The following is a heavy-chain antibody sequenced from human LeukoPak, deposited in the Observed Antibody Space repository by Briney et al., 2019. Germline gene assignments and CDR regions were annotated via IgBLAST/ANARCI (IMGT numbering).Heavy chain of an antibody. CDR1: GYTFTSHY. CDR3: AAPGASGFVGNFWSGPLDF. J-gene: IGHJ4*02. Sequence: ASVKVSCRASGYTFTSHYMHWVRQAPGQGLERMGIINPSAGSTNYPQKFQGRVTMTRDTSTSTVYMELSSLRSEDTAVYYCAAPGASGFVGNFWSGPLDFWGQGTLVTVSS. D-gene: IGHD3-3*01. CDR2: INPSAGST. V-gene: IGHV1-46*01.